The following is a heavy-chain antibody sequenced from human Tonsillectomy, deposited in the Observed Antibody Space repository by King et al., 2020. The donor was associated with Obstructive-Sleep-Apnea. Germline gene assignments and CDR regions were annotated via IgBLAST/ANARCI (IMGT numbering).Heavy chain of an antibody. D-gene: IGHD6-13*01. J-gene: IGHJ5*02. CDR1: SGSFSDYY. V-gene: IGHV4-34*01. Sequence: VQLQQWGAGLLKPSETLSLTCVVFSGSFSDYYWSCIRQPPGKGLEWIGEINHSGTTNYNPSLKSRVTISVATSKNQFSLILNSVTAADTAVYYCARGSGAAAVNWFDPWGQGTLVTVSS. CDR2: INHSGTT. CDR3: ARGSGAAAVNWFDP.